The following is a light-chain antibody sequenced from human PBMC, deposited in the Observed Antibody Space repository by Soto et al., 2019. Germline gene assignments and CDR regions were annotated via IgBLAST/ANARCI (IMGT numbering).Light chain of an antibody. CDR2: GST. J-gene: IGLJ1*01. V-gene: IGLV1-40*01. CDR3: RSYDNSLSAYV. CDR1: SSDIGAGSE. Sequence: QSALTQPPSLSGAPGQRVTISGTGSSSDIGAGSEVHWYQQLPGTAPKLLIFGSTNRPSGVPDRFSGSKSATSASLAITGLQAEDEADYYCRSYDNSLSAYVFGTGTKVTVL.